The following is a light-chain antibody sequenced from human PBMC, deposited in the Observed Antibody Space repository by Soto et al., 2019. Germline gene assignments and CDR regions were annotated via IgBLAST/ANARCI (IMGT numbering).Light chain of an antibody. Sequence: QSVLTQPASVSGSPGQSITISCTGTTTDFAGIYKVVSWYQQHPGKAPKLMIYDDTLRPSGVSNRFSGSKSGNTASLTISGLQGEDEADYYCCSYADSRYVFGTGTKVTVL. V-gene: IGLV2-23*01. CDR1: TTDFAGIYKV. CDR2: DDT. J-gene: IGLJ1*01. CDR3: CSYADSRYV.